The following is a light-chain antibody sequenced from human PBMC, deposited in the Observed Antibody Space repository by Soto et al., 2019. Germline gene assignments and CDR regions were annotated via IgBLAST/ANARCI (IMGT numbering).Light chain of an antibody. V-gene: IGKV1-33*01. J-gene: IGKJ5*01. Sequence: DIQMTQSPSSLSASVGDRITITCQASQDTRNDLNWYQEKPGKAPKLLIYDASNLERGVPSRFSGSGFGTDFTFTISSLQPEDIATYYCQQYNNLPITFGQGTRLEIK. CDR3: QQYNNLPIT. CDR2: DAS. CDR1: QDTRND.